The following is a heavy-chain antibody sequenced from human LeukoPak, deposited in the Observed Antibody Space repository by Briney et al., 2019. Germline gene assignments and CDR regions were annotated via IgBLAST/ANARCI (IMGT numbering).Heavy chain of an antibody. Sequence: SETLSLTCAVYGGSFSGYYWSWIRQPPGKGLERIGEISHSGSTDCNPSLKSRVTISADTSKNQFSLKLSSVTAADTAVYYCARIDYSDYENDAFDIWGQGTMVTVSS. J-gene: IGHJ3*02. CDR3: ARIDYSDYENDAFDI. D-gene: IGHD4-11*01. V-gene: IGHV4-34*01. CDR1: GGSFSGYY. CDR2: ISHSGST.